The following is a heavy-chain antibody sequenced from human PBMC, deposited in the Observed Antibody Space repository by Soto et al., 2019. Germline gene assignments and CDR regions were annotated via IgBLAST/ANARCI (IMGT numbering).Heavy chain of an antibody. Sequence: QIQLVHSGGEVKKHGASVKVSCKSSGYKFISHSITWVRQAPGQGLEWMGRISAYNGNTNYAQKLQGRVTLTTDTSTNPAYMELRSLRSDDTAVYYCARGAFCVGATGCLDMDVWGQGTTVTVSS. V-gene: IGHV1-18*01. CDR3: ARGAFCVGATGCLDMDV. CDR1: GYKFISHS. CDR2: ISAYNGNT. D-gene: IGHD2-21*01. J-gene: IGHJ6*02.